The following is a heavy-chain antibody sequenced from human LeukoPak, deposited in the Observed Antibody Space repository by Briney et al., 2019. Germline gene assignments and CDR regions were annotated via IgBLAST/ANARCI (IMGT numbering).Heavy chain of an antibody. V-gene: IGHV4-59*08. CDR2: IYYSGST. Sequence: NSSETLSLTCTVSGGSISSYYWSWIRQPPGKGLEWIGCIYYSGSTNYNPSLKSRVTISVDTSKNQFSLKLSSVTAADTAVYYCARGVTMVRGVPNWGQGTLVTVSS. CDR3: ARGVTMVRGVPN. D-gene: IGHD3-10*01. J-gene: IGHJ4*02. CDR1: GGSISSYY.